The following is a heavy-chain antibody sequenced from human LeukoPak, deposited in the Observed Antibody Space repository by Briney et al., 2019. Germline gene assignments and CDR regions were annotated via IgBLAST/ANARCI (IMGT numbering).Heavy chain of an antibody. Sequence: SSETLSLTCAVYGGSFSGYYWSWLRQPPGKGLEWIGEINHSGSTNYNPSLKSRVTISVDTSKNQFSLKLTSVTAADTAVYYCARPSRGSGFNYGYSGYFDYWGQGTLVTVSS. J-gene: IGHJ4*02. D-gene: IGHD5-18*01. CDR2: INHSGST. CDR1: GGSFSGYY. CDR3: ARPSRGSGFNYGYSGYFDY. V-gene: IGHV4-34*01.